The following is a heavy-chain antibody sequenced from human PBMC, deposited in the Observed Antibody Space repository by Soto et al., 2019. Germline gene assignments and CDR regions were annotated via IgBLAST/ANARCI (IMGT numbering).Heavy chain of an antibody. CDR2: INTNTGNP. CDR1: GYTFTSYA. V-gene: IGHV7-4-1*01. J-gene: IGHJ5*02. CDR3: ARGVLDIVLVPAAIARKKNWFDP. D-gene: IGHD2-2*03. Sequence: GASVKVSCKASGYTFTSYAMNWVRQAPGQGLEWMGWINTNTGNPTYAQGFTGRFVFSLDTSVSTAYLQICSLKAEDTAVYYCARGVLDIVLVPAAIARKKNWFDPWGQGTLVTVSS.